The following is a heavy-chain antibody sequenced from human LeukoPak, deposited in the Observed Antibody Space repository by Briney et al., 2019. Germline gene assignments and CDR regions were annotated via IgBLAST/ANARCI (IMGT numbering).Heavy chain of an antibody. CDR3: AKYAVRGVITYLIY. J-gene: IGHJ4*02. V-gene: IGHV3-23*01. CDR2: ISGSGGST. Sequence: PGGSLRLSCAASGFTFSSYAMSWVRQAPGKGLEWVSAISGSGGSTYYADSAKGRFTISRDNSKNTLYLQMNSLRAEDTAVYYCAKYAVRGVITYLIYWGQGTLVTVSS. D-gene: IGHD3-10*01. CDR1: GFTFSSYA.